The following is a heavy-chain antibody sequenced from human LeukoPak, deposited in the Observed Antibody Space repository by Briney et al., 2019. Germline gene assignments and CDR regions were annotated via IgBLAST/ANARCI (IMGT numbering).Heavy chain of an antibody. CDR1: GFTFSSYA. V-gene: IGHV3-30-3*01. Sequence: QSGGSLRLSCAASGFTFSSYAMHWVRQAPGKGLEWVAVISYDGSNKYYADSVKGRFTISRDNSKNTLYLQMNSLRAEDTAVYYCARDYNPLWFGELLFLFDYWGQGTLVTVSS. D-gene: IGHD3-10*01. CDR3: ARDYNPLWFGELLFLFDY. CDR2: ISYDGSNK. J-gene: IGHJ4*02.